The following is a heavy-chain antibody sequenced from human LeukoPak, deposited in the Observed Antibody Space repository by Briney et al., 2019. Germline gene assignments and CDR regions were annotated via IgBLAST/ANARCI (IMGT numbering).Heavy chain of an antibody. CDR2: IYYSGT. Sequence: SETLSLTCTVSGGSISRYYWNRMRRPPGKGLEWIGYIYYSGTNYNPSLKSRVTISVDTSENQFSLRLSSVTAADTAVYYCARIPSGSYFDYWGQGTLVSVSS. J-gene: IGHJ4*02. CDR3: ARIPSGSYFDY. V-gene: IGHV4-59*13. CDR1: GGSISRYY. D-gene: IGHD3-10*01.